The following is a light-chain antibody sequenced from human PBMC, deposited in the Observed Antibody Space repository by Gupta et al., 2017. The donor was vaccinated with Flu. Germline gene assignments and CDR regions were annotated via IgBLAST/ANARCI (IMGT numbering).Light chain of an antibody. CDR3: QLPNNTPPLT. Sequence: SFLPSSLGDRVTITCRASHGISSYLAWYQQNPGKAPNLLIYTASSCQSGVPSWFSDSGYAKKLTLTISSRRPEDFAATYCQLPNNTPPLTFGPGTKVDI. J-gene: IGKJ3*01. CDR2: TAS. V-gene: IGKV1-9*01. CDR1: HGISSY.